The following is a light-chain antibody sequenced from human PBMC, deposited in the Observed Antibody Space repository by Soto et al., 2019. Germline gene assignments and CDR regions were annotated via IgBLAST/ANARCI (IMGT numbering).Light chain of an antibody. CDR3: AAWDDSLNGVV. V-gene: IGLV1-44*01. CDR2: SNS. CDR1: STNIGRNT. Sequence: QLVLTQTPSASGTPGQRVSISCSGSSTNIGRNTVIWYRQVQGTTPKVLIYSNSQRPSGVPDRFSGSKSGTSASLAISGLQSDDEADYYCAAWDDSLNGVVFGGGTKLTVL. J-gene: IGLJ2*01.